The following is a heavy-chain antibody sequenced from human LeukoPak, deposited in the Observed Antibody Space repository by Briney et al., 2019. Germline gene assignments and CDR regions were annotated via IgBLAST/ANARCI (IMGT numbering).Heavy chain of an antibody. D-gene: IGHD3-16*01. CDR1: GFTVSSNY. CDR2: IYSGGST. V-gene: IGHV3-53*01. CDR3: ARARPGGYFDY. J-gene: IGHJ4*02. Sequence: GGSLRLSCAASGFTVSSNYMSWVRQAPGKGLEWVSVIYSGGSTYYADSVKGRFTISRDNSKNTLYLQMNSLRAEDTAAYYCARARPGGYFDYWGQGTLVTVSS.